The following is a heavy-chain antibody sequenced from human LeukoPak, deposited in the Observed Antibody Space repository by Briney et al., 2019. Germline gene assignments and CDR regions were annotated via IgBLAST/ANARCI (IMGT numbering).Heavy chain of an antibody. J-gene: IGHJ6*03. Sequence: EASVKVSCKVSGYTLTELSMHWVRQAPGKGLKWLGGFDPADGETIYAQKVQGRVTMTEDTSTDTAYMELSSLRSEDTAVYYCATSSITMVRGVIRYYYYYYMDVWGKGTTVTVSS. CDR1: GYTLTELS. V-gene: IGHV1-24*01. D-gene: IGHD3-10*01. CDR2: FDPADGET. CDR3: ATSSITMVRGVIRYYYYYYMDV.